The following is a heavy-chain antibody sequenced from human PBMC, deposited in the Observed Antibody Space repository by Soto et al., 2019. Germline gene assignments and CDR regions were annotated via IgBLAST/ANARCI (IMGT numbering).Heavy chain of an antibody. CDR1: GGSINSGGYC. J-gene: IGHJ4*02. Sequence: QVQLQESGPGLVKPSQTLSLTCTVSGGSINSGGYCWSWIRQHPGKGLDWIGCISYGGSTSYNPSLQSGXTISVDTSNNQCSLKLSSVTAADTSVYYCSRGILVWGQGTLITVSS. V-gene: IGHV4-31*03. D-gene: IGHD5-18*01. CDR3: SRGILV. CDR2: ISYGGST.